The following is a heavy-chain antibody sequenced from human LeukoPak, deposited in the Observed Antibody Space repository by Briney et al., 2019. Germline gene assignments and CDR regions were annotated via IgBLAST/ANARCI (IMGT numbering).Heavy chain of an antibody. J-gene: IGHJ4*02. D-gene: IGHD3-16*01. CDR3: AKEMYDYVWGSYFEN. V-gene: IGHV3-30*02. Sequence: GGSLRLSCGASGFTFRSYGVHWVRQAPGKGLEWVTFIQKDGSNKYYGDSVKGRFTISRDNSKNTLYLQMNSLRVEDTAVYYCAKEMYDYVWGSYFENWGQGTLVTVSS. CDR2: IQKDGSNK. CDR1: GFTFRSYG.